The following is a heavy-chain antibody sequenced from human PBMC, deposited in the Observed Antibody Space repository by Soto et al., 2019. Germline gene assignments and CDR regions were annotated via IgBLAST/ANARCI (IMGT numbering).Heavy chain of an antibody. Sequence: EVQLVESGGGLIQPGESLRLSCAASGFTVSISYRSWVRQAPGKGLEWVSTIYRDGSTYYADSVEGRFTISRDNSKNTLYLQMNSLRAEDTATYYCARGKGIGWYESSDYWGQGTLVTVSS. V-gene: IGHV3-53*01. CDR2: IYRDGST. CDR1: GFTVSISY. CDR3: ARGKGIGWYESSDY. J-gene: IGHJ4*02. D-gene: IGHD6-19*01.